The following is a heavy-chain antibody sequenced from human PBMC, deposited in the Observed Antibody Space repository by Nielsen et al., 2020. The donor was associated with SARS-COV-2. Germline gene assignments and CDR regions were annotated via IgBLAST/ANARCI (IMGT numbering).Heavy chain of an antibody. V-gene: IGHV3-30-3*01. CDR1: GFTFIKSS. Sequence: GESLKISCAASGFTFIKSSMHWVRQAPGQGPEWVATISHDGASRDYADPAKGRLTISRDNSKNTLYLQMSSLRPEETAVYYCAKDLSDELHAYSHGVGGYFDYWGQGSLVTVSS. J-gene: IGHJ4*02. CDR2: ISHDGASR. D-gene: IGHD5-18*01. CDR3: AKDLSDELHAYSHGVGGYFDY.